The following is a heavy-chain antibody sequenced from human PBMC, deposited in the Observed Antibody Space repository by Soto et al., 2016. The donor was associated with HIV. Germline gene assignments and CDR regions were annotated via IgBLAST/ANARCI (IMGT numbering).Heavy chain of an antibody. CDR3: ARDNGRSLIQN. D-gene: IGHD1-26*01. CDR1: GFSISYNY. J-gene: IGHJ1*01. V-gene: IGHV3-53*02. CDR2: VYVNGRT. Sequence: EVQLVETGGGLVQPGGSLRLSCAPSGFSISYNYMSWVRQAPGKGLEWVSSVYVNGRTYYADSVKGRFTVSRDMSKNLIYLQMNSLRTEDTAVYFCARDNGRSLIQNWGRAPWSRLL.